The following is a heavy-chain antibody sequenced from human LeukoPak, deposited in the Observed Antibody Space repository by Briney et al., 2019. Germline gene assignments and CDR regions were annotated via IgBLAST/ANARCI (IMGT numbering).Heavy chain of an antibody. D-gene: IGHD3-3*01. J-gene: IGHJ4*02. CDR3: ARGWGYYDFWSGYYGFDY. Sequence: PSETLSHTCSVSGGSISSYYWSWIRQPPGKGLEWIGYIYYSGSTNYNPPLKSRVTISVVTSKNQFSLKLSSVTAADTAVYYCARGWGYYDFWSGYYGFDYWGQGTLVTVSS. V-gene: IGHV4-59*01. CDR1: GGSISSYY. CDR2: IYYSGST.